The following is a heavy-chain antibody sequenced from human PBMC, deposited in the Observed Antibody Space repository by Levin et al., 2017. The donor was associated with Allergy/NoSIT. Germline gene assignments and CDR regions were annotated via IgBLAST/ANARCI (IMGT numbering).Heavy chain of an antibody. CDR3: AKYKGARVNCALDV. J-gene: IGHJ6*02. V-gene: IGHV3-23*01. CDR2: IGGSGTFT. CDR1: GFIFSSYA. D-gene: IGHD1-1*01. Sequence: GGSLRLSCAASGFIFSSYAMSWVRQAPGKGLEWVSAIGGSGTFTYYADSVKGRFTISRDNSKNTLYLQMNSLRAEDTAVYYCAKYKGARVNCALDVWGQGTTVTVSS.